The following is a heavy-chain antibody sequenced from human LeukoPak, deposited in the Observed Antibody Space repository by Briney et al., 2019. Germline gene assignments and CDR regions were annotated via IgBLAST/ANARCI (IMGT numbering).Heavy chain of an antibody. Sequence: GASVKVSCKASGYTFTGYYMHWVRQAPGQGLEWMGWINPNSGGTNYAQKFQGRVTMTRDTSISTAYMELSRLRSDDTAVYYCARGIPIGTYCSSTSCSEFDPWGQGTLVTVSS. J-gene: IGHJ5*02. V-gene: IGHV1-2*02. D-gene: IGHD2-2*01. CDR3: ARGIPIGTYCSSTSCSEFDP. CDR1: GYTFTGYY. CDR2: INPNSGGT.